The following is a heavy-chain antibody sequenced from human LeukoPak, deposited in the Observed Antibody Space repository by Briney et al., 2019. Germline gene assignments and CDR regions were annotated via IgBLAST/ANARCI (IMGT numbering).Heavy chain of an antibody. CDR1: GFTFSRYG. J-gene: IGHJ4*02. CDR2: ISYDASNK. V-gene: IGHV3-30*18. Sequence: PGGSLRLSCAASGFTFSRYGMHWVRQTPGKGLEWVAVISYDASNKYYADSVKGRFTISRDNYKNTLYLQMNSLRAEDTAVYYCAKSHGYSYGFDYWGQGTLVTVSS. CDR3: AKSHGYSYGFDY. D-gene: IGHD5-18*01.